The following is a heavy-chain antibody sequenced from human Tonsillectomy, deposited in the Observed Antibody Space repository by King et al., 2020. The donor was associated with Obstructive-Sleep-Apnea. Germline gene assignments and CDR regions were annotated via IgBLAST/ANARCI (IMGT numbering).Heavy chain of an antibody. J-gene: IGHJ4*02. V-gene: IGHV3-11*01. Sequence: QLVQSGGGLVKPGGSLRLSCAASGFTFSDYYMSWIRQAPGKGLEWISYISRSGSTIYHADSVKGRFTISRDNAKNSLYLQMNSLSAEDTAVYYCGRDYVNRERLGGGYWGQGTLVTVSS. CDR2: ISRSGSTI. CDR3: GRDYVNRERLGGGY. CDR1: GFTFSDYY. D-gene: IGHD3-16*01.